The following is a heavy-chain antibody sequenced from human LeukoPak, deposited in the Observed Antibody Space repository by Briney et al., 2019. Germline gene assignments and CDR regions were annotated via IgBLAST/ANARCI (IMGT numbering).Heavy chain of an antibody. Sequence: SETLSLTCTVSGGSISSDSYYWNWIRQPAGKGLEWIGRIYTSGSTNYNPSLKSRVTISVDTSKNQFSADTAVYYCARNKYYYGSRSYGVPNWFDPWGQGTLVTVSS. CDR3: SRSYGVPNWFDP. CDR2: IYTSGST. CDR1: GGSISSDSYY. J-gene: IGHJ5*02. V-gene: IGHV4-61*02. D-gene: IGHD3-10*01.